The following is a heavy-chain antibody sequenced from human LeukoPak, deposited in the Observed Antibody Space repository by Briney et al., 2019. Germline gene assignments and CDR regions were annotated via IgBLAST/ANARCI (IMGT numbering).Heavy chain of an antibody. Sequence: ASVKVSCKASGYTFTGYYIHWVRQAPGQGLQWMGWINPDSGGTNFVQKFKGRVTMTRDTSTRTAFMELSRLRSEDTAAYYCARGYYYGSGSRGRMDVWGQGTTVTVS. J-gene: IGHJ6*02. CDR1: GYTFTGYY. CDR2: INPDSGGT. V-gene: IGHV1-2*02. CDR3: ARGYYYGSGSRGRMDV. D-gene: IGHD3-10*01.